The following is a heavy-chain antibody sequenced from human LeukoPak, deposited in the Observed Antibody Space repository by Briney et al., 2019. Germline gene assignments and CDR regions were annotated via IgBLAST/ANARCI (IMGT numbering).Heavy chain of an antibody. V-gene: IGHV3-66*01. CDR2: IYSGGST. J-gene: IGHJ4*02. CDR1: GFTVSSNY. Sequence: GGSLRLSCAASGFTVSSNYMSWVRQAPGKGLEWVSIIYSGGSTYYADSVKGSVTISRDISKNTLYLQMNSLRAEDTAVYYCASSTGSYYFDFWGQGTLVTVSS. D-gene: IGHD2-8*02. CDR3: ASSTGSYYFDF.